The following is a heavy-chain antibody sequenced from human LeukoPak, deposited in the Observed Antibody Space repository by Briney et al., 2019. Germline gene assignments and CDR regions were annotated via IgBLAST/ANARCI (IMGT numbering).Heavy chain of an antibody. CDR2: IRPTGSTT. CDR1: GFSFSGNW. Sequence: GGSLRLSCIASGFSFSGNWMEWGRQGPGEGVVWVSGIRPTGSTTIYADSVKGRFTVSRDNAKNTLYVQVNTLRAADTAVYYCARGPNSNWSGLDFWGQGTLLTVSS. CDR3: ARGPNSNWSGLDF. V-gene: IGHV3-74*01. D-gene: IGHD6-6*01. J-gene: IGHJ4*02.